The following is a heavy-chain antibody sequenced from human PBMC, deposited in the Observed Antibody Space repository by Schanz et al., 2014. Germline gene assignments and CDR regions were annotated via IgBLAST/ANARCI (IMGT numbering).Heavy chain of an antibody. Sequence: QVQLVQSGAEVKKPGSSVKVSCKASGGTFSSYTISWVRQAPGQGLEWMGWISAYNGNTNYAQKLQGRVTMTTDTSTSTAYMELRSLRSDDTAVYYCARGGYSSGWYDRDIAHFDYWGQGTLVTDSS. J-gene: IGHJ4*02. CDR2: ISAYNGNT. CDR1: GGTFSSYT. CDR3: ARGGYSSGWYDRDIAHFDY. D-gene: IGHD6-19*01. V-gene: IGHV1-18*01.